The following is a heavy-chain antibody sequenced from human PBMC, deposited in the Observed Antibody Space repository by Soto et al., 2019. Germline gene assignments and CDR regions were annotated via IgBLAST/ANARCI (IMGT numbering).Heavy chain of an antibody. CDR1: GFTFSSYA. J-gene: IGHJ4*02. CDR3: VKDRYVDY. V-gene: IGHV3-64D*06. CDR2: ISSSGVST. Sequence: GGSLRLSCSVFGFTFSSYAMHWVRQAPGKGLQYVSSISSSGVSTYYADSVKGRFTISRDNSKNTLYLQMSSLRVEDTAVYYCVKDRYVDYWGQGTLVTSPQ.